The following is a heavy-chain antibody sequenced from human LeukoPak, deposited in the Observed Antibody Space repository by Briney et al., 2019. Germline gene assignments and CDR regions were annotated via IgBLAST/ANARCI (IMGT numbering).Heavy chain of an antibody. CDR1: GYTFTSYY. V-gene: IGHV1-46*01. CDR2: INPSGGST. CDR3: ARSVGTYYYDSSGYYDY. Sequence: ASVKVSCKASGYTFTSYYMHWVRQAPGQGLEWMGIINPSGGSTSYAQKFQGRVTMTRDTSTSTVYMELSSLRSEDTVVYYCARSVGTYYYDSSGYYDYWGQGTLVTVSS. D-gene: IGHD3-22*01. J-gene: IGHJ4*02.